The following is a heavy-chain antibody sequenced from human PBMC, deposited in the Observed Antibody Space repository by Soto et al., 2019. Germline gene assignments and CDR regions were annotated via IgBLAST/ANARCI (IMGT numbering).Heavy chain of an antibody. CDR3: AKSFCSGGACFQFDY. V-gene: IGHV4-59*01. Sequence: QVQLQESGPGLVKPSETLSLTCTVSGGSITSFYWNWIRQPPGKGLEWIGYVYYAGSTIYNPALESRVTISLDTSQNHFSLRLNSVTAADTAVYYCAKSFCSGGACFQFDYWGPGTLATVS. D-gene: IGHD2-15*01. CDR2: VYYAGST. J-gene: IGHJ4*02. CDR1: GGSITSFY.